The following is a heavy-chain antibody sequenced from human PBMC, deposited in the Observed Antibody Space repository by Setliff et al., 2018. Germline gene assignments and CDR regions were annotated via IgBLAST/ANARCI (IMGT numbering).Heavy chain of an antibody. Sequence: ASVKVSCKASGYTFTSYYMHWVRQAPGQGLEWMGMVYPGGGSSTSTQRFQGRVTMTRDTSTNTAYMELNSLTSNDTAVYYCARAGLAAAGRKGVFDHWGQGTLVTVSS. CDR2: VYPGGGSS. CDR3: ARAGLAAAGRKGVFDH. D-gene: IGHD6-13*01. J-gene: IGHJ4*02. CDR1: GYTFTSYY. V-gene: IGHV1-46*01.